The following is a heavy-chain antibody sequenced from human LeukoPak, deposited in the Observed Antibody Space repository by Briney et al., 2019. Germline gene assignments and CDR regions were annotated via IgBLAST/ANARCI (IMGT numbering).Heavy chain of an antibody. J-gene: IGHJ4*02. D-gene: IGHD3-22*01. CDR1: GYSFTSYW. CDR3: ARRDHYDSSGYPNFDY. V-gene: IGHV5-51*01. CDR2: IYPGDSDT. Sequence: GASLKISCNGSGYSFTSYWIGWVRQMPGKGLEWMGIIYPGDSDTRYSPSFQGQVTISADKSISTAYLQWSSLKASDTAMYYCARRDHYDSSGYPNFDYWGQGTLVTVSS.